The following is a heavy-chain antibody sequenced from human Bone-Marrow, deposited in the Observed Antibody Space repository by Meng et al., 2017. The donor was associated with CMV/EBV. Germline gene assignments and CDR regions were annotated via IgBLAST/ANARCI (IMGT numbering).Heavy chain of an antibody. CDR2: IWYDGSNK. D-gene: IGHD3-10*01. J-gene: IGHJ4*02. CDR3: AKRSPQGTYYYDN. V-gene: IGHV3-33*06. Sequence: VSGFSFSTYGMHWVRQAPGKGLEWVADIWYDGSNKYYGDSVKGRFTISRDNSKNTLYLQMNSLSAEDTAIYYCAKRSPQGTYYYDNWGQGTLVTVSS. CDR1: GFSFSTYG.